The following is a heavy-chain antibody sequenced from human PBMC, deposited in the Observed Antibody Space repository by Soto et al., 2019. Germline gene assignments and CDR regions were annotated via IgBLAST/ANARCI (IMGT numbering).Heavy chain of an antibody. CDR1: GGTFNSYT. CDR3: ATSYGSGSTHFDS. CDR2: VKPIVGMS. J-gene: IGHJ4*02. Sequence: QVQLVQSGAEVKKPGASVKVSCTASGGTFNSYTLNWVRQAPGQRREWVGRVKPIVGMSDSASKFQGRVTMTADRSTSKAYMDLTGLKSEDTAVYYCATSYGSGSTHFDSWGQGTLVTVSS. V-gene: IGHV1-69*02. D-gene: IGHD3-10*01.